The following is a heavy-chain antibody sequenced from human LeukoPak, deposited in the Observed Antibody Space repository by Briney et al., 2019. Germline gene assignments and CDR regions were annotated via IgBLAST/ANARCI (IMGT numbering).Heavy chain of an antibody. V-gene: IGHV1-2*02. J-gene: IGHJ4*02. D-gene: IGHD2-15*01. CDR1: GYTLTGYY. Sequence: ASVKVSCKASGYTLTGYYMHWVRQAPGQGLEWMGWINPNSGGTNYAQKFQGRVTMTRDTSISTAYMELSRLRSDDTAVYYCARPYCSGGSCYGVFDYWGQGTLVTVSS. CDR2: INPNSGGT. CDR3: ARPYCSGGSCYGVFDY.